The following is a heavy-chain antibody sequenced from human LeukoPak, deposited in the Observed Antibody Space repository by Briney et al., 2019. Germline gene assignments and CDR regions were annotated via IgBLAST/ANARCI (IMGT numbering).Heavy chain of an antibody. J-gene: IGHJ4*02. D-gene: IGHD4-17*01. CDR2: IYTSGST. CDR1: GGSISSGSYY. Sequence: SETLSLTCTVSGGSISSGSYYWSWIRQPAGKGLEWIGRIYTSGSTNYNPSLKSRVTISVDTSKNQFSLKLSSVTAADTAVYYCAREGDDYGDYTLGYWGQGTLVTVSS. CDR3: AREGDDYGDYTLGY. V-gene: IGHV4-61*02.